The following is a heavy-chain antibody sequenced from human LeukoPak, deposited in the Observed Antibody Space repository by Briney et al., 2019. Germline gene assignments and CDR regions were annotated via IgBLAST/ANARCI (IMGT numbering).Heavy chain of an antibody. CDR3: AKDKTSMVRGVMLQ. CDR1: GFTFSDHG. D-gene: IGHD3-10*01. V-gene: IGHV3-30*18. CDR2: ISYDGSNK. J-gene: IGHJ4*02. Sequence: PGESLRLSCAASGFTFSDHGMHWVRQAPGKGLEWVAVISYDGSNKYYADSVEGRFTISRDNSKKTLYLQMNSLRPEDTAVYYCAKDKTSMVRGVMLQWGQGTLVTVSS.